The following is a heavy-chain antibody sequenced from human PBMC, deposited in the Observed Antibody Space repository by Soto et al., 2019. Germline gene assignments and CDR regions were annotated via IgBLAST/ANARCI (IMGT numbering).Heavy chain of an antibody. CDR2: ISYDGSNK. CDR1: GFTFSSYG. J-gene: IGHJ6*02. V-gene: IGHV3-30*18. Sequence: GGSLRLSCAASGFTFSSYGMHWVRQAPGKGLEWVAVISYDGSNKYYADSVKGRFTISRDNSKNTLYLQMNSLRAEDTAVYYCAKVGWEGYDFWSGSRGGMDVWGQGTTVTVSS. CDR3: AKVGWEGYDFWSGSRGGMDV. D-gene: IGHD3-3*01.